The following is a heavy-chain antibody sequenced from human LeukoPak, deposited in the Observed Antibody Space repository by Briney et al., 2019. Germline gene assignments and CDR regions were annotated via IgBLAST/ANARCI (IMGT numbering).Heavy chain of an antibody. D-gene: IGHD2-2*01. Sequence: ASVKVSCKAAGYTFTGHYLHWVRQAPGQGLEWVGWINPKSGGSNYAPKFEGRVTMTRDTSITTAYMELHRLTSDDTAVYYCARFYCSISDCYGQTNWFDPWGQGTLVTASS. J-gene: IGHJ5*02. V-gene: IGHV1-2*02. CDR2: INPKSGGS. CDR3: ARFYCSISDCYGQTNWFDP. CDR1: GYTFTGHY.